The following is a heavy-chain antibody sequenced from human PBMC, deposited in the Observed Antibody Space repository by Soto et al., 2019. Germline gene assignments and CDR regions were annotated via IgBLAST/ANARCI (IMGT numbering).Heavy chain of an antibody. CDR2: IYPGDSYS. CDR1: GYTFSDYW. CDR3: ASVSADSSGFDFDS. V-gene: IGHV5-51*01. J-gene: IGHJ4*02. Sequence: PVESLKISWEGSGYTFSDYWIVWVRQMPVKGLVRMGIIYPGDSYSRYSPSFQGQVTISXXXXXXTXYXHXXXLKAXDSDLYYCASVSADSSGFDFDSWGQGTLVTVSS. D-gene: IGHD3-22*01.